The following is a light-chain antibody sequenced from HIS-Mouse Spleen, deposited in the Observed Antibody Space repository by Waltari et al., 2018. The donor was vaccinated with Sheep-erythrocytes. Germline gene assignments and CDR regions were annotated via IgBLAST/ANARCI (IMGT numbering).Light chain of an antibody. CDR3: CSYAGSYTVV. CDR2: DVS. CDR1: SSDVGGYNY. J-gene: IGLJ2*01. Sequence: QSALTQPRSVSGSPGQSVTISCTGTSSDVGGYNYVPWYQQHPGKAPKRMIDDVSKRPSGVPDRFSGSKSGNTASLTISGLQAEDEADYYCCSYAGSYTVVFGGGTKLTVL. V-gene: IGLV2-11*01.